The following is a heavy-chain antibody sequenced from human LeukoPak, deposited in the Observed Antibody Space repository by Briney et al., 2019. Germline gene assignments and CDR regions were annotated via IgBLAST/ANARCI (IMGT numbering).Heavy chain of an antibody. Sequence: SVKVSCKASGGTFISYAISWVRQAPGQGLEWMGGIIPIFGTANYAQKFQGRVTITAGESTSTAYMELSSLRSEDTAVYYCARRVNANSEAPFWYYGMDVWGQGTTVTVSS. J-gene: IGHJ6*02. CDR3: ARRVNANSEAPFWYYGMDV. V-gene: IGHV1-69*13. CDR1: GGTFISYA. CDR2: IIPIFGTA. D-gene: IGHD4-23*01.